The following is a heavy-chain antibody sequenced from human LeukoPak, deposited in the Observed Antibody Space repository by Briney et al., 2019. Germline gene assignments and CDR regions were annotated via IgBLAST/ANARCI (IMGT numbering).Heavy chain of an antibody. Sequence: SETLSLTCAVYGGSFSGYYWSWIRQPPGKGLEWIGEINHSGSTNYNPSLKSRATISVDTSKNQFSLKLSSVTAADSAVYYCARPREQWLGNDAFDIWGQGKMVTVSS. D-gene: IGHD6-19*01. CDR3: ARPREQWLGNDAFDI. CDR1: GGSFSGYY. V-gene: IGHV4-34*01. CDR2: INHSGST. J-gene: IGHJ3*02.